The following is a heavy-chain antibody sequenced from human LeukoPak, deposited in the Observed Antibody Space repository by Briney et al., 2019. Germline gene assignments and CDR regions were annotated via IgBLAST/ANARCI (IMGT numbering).Heavy chain of an antibody. D-gene: IGHD2-15*01. CDR2: INPNSGGT. Sequence: ASVKVSCKSSGGTFNNYAISWVRQAPGQGLEWMGWINPNSGGTNYAQKFQGRVTMTRDTSISTAYMELSRLRSDDTAVYYCARGGRPRYCSGGSCYDLDYWGQGTLVTVSS. CDR3: ARGGRPRYCSGGSCYDLDY. CDR1: GGTFNNYA. V-gene: IGHV1-2*02. J-gene: IGHJ4*02.